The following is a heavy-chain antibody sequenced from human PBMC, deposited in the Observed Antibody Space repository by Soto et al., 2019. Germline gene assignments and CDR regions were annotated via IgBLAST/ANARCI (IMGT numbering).Heavy chain of an antibody. V-gene: IGHV1-69*01. CDR1: GGTFSSYA. D-gene: IGHD1-26*01. CDR3: ARAFVGRSYWYFDL. Sequence: QVQLVQSGAEVKKPGSSVKVSCKASGGTFSSYAISWVRQAPGQGLEWMGGIIPIFGTANYAQKFQGRVTITADESTSPAYMELSSLRSEDTAVYYWARAFVGRSYWYFDLWGRGTLVTVSS. CDR2: IIPIFGTA. J-gene: IGHJ2*01.